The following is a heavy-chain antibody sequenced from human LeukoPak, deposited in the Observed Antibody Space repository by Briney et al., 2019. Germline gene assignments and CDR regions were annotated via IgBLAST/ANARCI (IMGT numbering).Heavy chain of an antibody. J-gene: IGHJ6*02. CDR3: ARGGSPFYGMDV. V-gene: IGHV6-1*01. D-gene: IGHD6-13*01. CDR1: GDSFSSNSAA. Sequence: SQTLSLTCAISGDSFSSNSAAWDWVRQSPSRGLEWLVRTYYRSKWYNDYAVSVKSPITINPDTSKNQFSLQLTSVTPEDTAVYYCARGGSPFYGMDVWGQGTTVTVSS. CDR2: TYYRSKWYN.